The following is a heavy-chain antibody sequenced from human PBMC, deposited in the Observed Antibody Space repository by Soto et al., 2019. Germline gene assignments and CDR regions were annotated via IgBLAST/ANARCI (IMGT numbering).Heavy chain of an antibody. D-gene: IGHD6-13*01. CDR1: GGAFDSYI. CDR3: ARHRALNNAALGMAY. J-gene: IGHJ4*02. V-gene: IGHV1-69*02. CDR2: SIPMFGIT. Sequence: QVQLVQSGAEVKKPGSSVKVSCKASGGAFDSYIVSWVRQAPGQGLEWMGRSIPMFGITNYAQKFHDRVTIPADKSTATAYMELSSLRSEDTAIYYFARHRALNNAALGMAYWGQGTLVTVSS.